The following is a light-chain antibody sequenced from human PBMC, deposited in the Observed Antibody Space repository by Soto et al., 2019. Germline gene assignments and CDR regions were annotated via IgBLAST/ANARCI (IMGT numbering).Light chain of an antibody. Sequence: DIQLTQSPSSLSASVGDTVTITXRASQTVSRYLNWYQQKSGTAPKLLIYAASTLHTGVPSRFSGRGSGTDFTLTINNLQREDFADYFCQQTYSNLWTFGQGTKVDIK. CDR3: QQTYSNLWT. V-gene: IGKV1-39*01. CDR2: AAS. J-gene: IGKJ1*01. CDR1: QTVSRY.